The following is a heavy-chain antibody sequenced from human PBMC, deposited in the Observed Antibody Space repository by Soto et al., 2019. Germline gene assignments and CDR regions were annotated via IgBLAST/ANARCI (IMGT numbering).Heavy chain of an antibody. D-gene: IGHD3-22*01. V-gene: IGHV1-69*13. CDR1: GGTFSSYA. CDR3: AIGPYSYDRIGYDGTFEI. J-gene: IGHJ3*02. CDR2: VIPIFATA. Sequence: SVKVSCKASGGTFSSYAFNWVRQAPGQGLEWMGGVIPIFATASNAQKFQGRVTITADESTSTAYMELSRLRSTDTAVYYCAIGPYSYDRIGYDGTFEICGQGTRVTV.